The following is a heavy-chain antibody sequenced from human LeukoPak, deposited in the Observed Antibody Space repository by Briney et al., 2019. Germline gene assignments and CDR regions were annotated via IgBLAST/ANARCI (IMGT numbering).Heavy chain of an antibody. CDR1: GYTFTSYG. CDR2: ISAYNGNT. D-gene: IGHD3-9*01. J-gene: IGHJ6*04. CDR3: ARASYDILTGYGPRANYGMDV. V-gene: IGHV1-18*01. Sequence: ASVKVSCKASGYTFTSYGISWVRQAPGQGLEWMGWISAYNGNTNYAQKLQGRVTMTTDTSTSTAYMELSSLRSEDTAVYYCARASYDILTGYGPRANYGMDVWGKGTTVTVSS.